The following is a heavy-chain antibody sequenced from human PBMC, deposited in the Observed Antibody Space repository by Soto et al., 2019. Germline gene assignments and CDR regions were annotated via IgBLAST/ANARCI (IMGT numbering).Heavy chain of an antibody. CDR1: GGSISSGGYS. V-gene: IGHV4-30-2*01. CDR2: IYHSGST. D-gene: IGHD2-15*01. Sequence: QLQLQESGSGLVKPSQTLSLTCAVSGGSISSGGYSWSWIRQPPGKGLEWIGYIYHSGSTYFNPSLKSRVTISVDRSKNQFSLKLSSVTAADTAVYYCAREERGGSGKVDYWGQGTLVTVSS. CDR3: AREERGGSGKVDY. J-gene: IGHJ4*02.